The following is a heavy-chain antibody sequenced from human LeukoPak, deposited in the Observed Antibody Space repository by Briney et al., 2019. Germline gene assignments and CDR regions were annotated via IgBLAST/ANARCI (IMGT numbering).Heavy chain of an antibody. V-gene: IGHV3-33*01. CDR1: GFTFNSYG. J-gene: IGHJ4*02. CDR3: ARGRSGQPYFDY. Sequence: PGGSLRLSCAASGFTFNSYGMHWVRQAPGKGLEWVALIWYDGSNKYYADSVKGRFTISRDNSKNTLYLQMNSLRAEDTAAYYCARGRSGQPYFDYWGQGTLVTVSS. D-gene: IGHD3-3*01. CDR2: IWYDGSNK.